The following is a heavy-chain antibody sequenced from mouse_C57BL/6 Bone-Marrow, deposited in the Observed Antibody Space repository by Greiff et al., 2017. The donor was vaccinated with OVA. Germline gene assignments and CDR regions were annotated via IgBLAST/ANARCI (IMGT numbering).Heavy chain of an antibody. CDR1: GYTFTSYW. V-gene: IGHV1-74*01. CDR2: LYPSDSDT. CDR3: AIRDYGSLCDY. J-gene: IGHJ2*01. Sequence: QVQLQQPGAELVKPGASVKVSCKASGYTFTSYWMHWVKQRPGQGLEWIGRLYPSDSDTNYNQEFKGKATLTVGKSSSTAYMQLSSLTSVDSAVYYCAIRDYGSLCDYWGQGTALTVSS. D-gene: IGHD1-1*01.